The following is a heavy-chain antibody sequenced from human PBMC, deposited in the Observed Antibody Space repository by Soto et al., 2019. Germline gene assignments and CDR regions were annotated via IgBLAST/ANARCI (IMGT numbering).Heavy chain of an antibody. J-gene: IGHJ4*02. D-gene: IGHD3-16*02. CDR3: ARIGREDDYVWGSYRSPLDY. Sequence: QVQLVQSGAEVKKPGSSVKVSCKASGGTFSSYAISWVRQAPGQGLEWMGGITPIFGTANYAQKFQGRVTITADESTSIAYMELSSLRSEDMALYYCARIGREDDYVWGSYRSPLDYWGQGTLVTVSS. CDR2: ITPIFGTA. CDR1: GGTFSSYA. V-gene: IGHV1-69*01.